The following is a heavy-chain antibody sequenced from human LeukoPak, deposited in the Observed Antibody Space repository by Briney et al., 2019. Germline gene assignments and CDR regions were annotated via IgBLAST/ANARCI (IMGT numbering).Heavy chain of an antibody. D-gene: IGHD3-9*01. CDR3: ASDDILTGQDYYYYYGMDV. J-gene: IGHJ6*02. CDR1: GGTFSSYA. V-gene: IGHV1-69*04. Sequence: ASVKVCCKASGGTFSSYAISWVRQAPGQGLEWMGRILPILGIANYAQKFQGRVTITADKSTSTAYMELSSLRSEDTAVYYCASDDILTGQDYYYYYGMDVWGQGTTVTVSS. CDR2: ILPILGIA.